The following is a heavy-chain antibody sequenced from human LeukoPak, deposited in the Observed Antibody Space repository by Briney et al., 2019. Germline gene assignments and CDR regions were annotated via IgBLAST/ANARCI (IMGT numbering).Heavy chain of an antibody. CDR1: GFTFSKFG. V-gene: IGHV3-30*18. J-gene: IGHJ4*02. CDR2: VSSDGTNK. CDR3: AKDIGSGYSSAWVNY. Sequence: GRSLRLSCAASGFTFSKFGLHWVRQAPGKGLEWVAAVSSDGTNKYYADSVKGRFTVSRDNSNDMLYLQMNSLRDEDMAVFFCAKDIGSGYSSAWVNYWGQGTLVTVSS. D-gene: IGHD6-19*01.